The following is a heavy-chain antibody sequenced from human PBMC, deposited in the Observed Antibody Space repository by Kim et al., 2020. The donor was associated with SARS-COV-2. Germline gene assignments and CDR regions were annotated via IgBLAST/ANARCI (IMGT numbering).Heavy chain of an antibody. Sequence: GGSLRLSCAASGFTFSSYGMHWVRQAPGKGLEWVAVIWYDGSNKYYADSVKGRFTISRDNSKNTLYLQMNSLRAEDTAVYYCARDLMVRGFQMGRMDVWGQGTTVTVSS. CDR3: ARDLMVRGFQMGRMDV. D-gene: IGHD3-10*01. CDR1: GFTFSSYG. CDR2: IWYDGSNK. J-gene: IGHJ6*02. V-gene: IGHV3-33*01.